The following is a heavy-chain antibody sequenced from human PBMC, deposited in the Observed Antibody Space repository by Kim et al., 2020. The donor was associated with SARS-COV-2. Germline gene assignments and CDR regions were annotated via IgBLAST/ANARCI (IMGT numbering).Heavy chain of an antibody. Sequence: GGSLRLSCRASGLTSGNYAMSWVRQAPGKGLEWVSSICSIGGNTYYADSVKGRFTISRDNSHDTLYLQMNSLRADDTAVYYCAKNPRALPNFYFYYWGRG. CDR1: GLTSGNYA. V-gene: IGHV3-23*01. J-gene: IGHJ4*02. CDR3: AKNPRALPNFYFYY. D-gene: IGHD1-1*01. CDR2: ICSIGGNT.